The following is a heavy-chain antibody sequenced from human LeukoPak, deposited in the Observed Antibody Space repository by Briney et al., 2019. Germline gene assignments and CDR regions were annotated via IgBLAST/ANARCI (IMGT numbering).Heavy chain of an antibody. CDR1: GFTFDRFT. CDR3: AKDLVLLWFGESQGWGIDY. Sequence: GGSLRLSCAASGFTFDRFTIHWVRQAPGKGLEWVAVISYDGSNKYYADSVKGRFTISRDNSKNTLYLQMNSLRAEDTAVYYCAKDLVLLWFGESQGWGIDYWGQGTLVTVSS. D-gene: IGHD3-10*01. CDR2: ISYDGSNK. V-gene: IGHV3-30*18. J-gene: IGHJ4*02.